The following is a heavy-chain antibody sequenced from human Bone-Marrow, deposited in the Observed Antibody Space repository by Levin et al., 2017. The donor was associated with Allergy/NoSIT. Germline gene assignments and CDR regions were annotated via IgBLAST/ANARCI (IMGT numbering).Heavy chain of an antibody. J-gene: IGHJ4*02. CDR2: IIPIFRKT. Sequence: SVKVSCKTSKDTFSDYGITWVRQAPGQGVEWMGGIIPIFRKTTYARKFQDRVTITADESTNTAYMELSSLSSEDTAMYYCARVVCSSSTCYSFYQFDFWGQGTLVTVSS. CDR3: ARVVCSSSTCYSFYQFDF. CDR1: KDTFSDYG. V-gene: IGHV1-69*13. D-gene: IGHD2-2*01.